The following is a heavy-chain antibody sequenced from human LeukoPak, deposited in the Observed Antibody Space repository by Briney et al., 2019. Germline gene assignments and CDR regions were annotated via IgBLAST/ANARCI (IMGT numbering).Heavy chain of an antibody. J-gene: IGHJ5*02. Sequence: ASLKVSCKASGYTFTSYYMHSVRQAPGQGLEWMGIINPSGGSTSYAQKFKGRVTMTRDMSTSTVYMELSSLRSEDTAVYYCARGGVVVISREADRDNWFDPWGQGTLVTVSS. CDR3: ARGGVVVISREADRDNWFDP. CDR1: GYTFTSYY. V-gene: IGHV1-46*01. D-gene: IGHD3-22*01. CDR2: INPSGGST.